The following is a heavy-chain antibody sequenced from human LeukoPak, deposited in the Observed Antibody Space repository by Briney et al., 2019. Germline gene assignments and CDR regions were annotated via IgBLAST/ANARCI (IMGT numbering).Heavy chain of an antibody. CDR3: ARNAGYSNGPIQRVSRQAPDY. D-gene: IGHD5-18*01. CDR1: GFTFSSYE. CDR2: ISSSGSTI. J-gene: IGHJ4*02. Sequence: PGGSLRLSCAASGFTFSSYEMNWVRQAPGKGLEWVSYISSSGSTIYYADSVKGRFTISRDNAKNSLYLQMNSLRAEDTAVYYCARNAGYSNGPIQRVSRQAPDYWGQGTLVTVSS. V-gene: IGHV3-48*03.